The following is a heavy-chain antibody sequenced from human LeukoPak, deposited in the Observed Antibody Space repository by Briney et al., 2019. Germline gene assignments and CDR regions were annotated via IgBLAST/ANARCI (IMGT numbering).Heavy chain of an antibody. CDR2: ISGGGGYT. CDR3: AKRITMSAGYYLDS. J-gene: IGHJ4*02. D-gene: IGHD2-15*01. Sequence: GGSLRLSCVGCGFIFSSFAMSWVRQAPGKGLEGVSTISGGGGYTYFTDSVKGRFTVSRDDSKSMHFLQMNSLRPEDTALYFCAKRITMSAGYYLDSWGRETLVTVSS. CDR1: GFIFSSFA. V-gene: IGHV3-23*01.